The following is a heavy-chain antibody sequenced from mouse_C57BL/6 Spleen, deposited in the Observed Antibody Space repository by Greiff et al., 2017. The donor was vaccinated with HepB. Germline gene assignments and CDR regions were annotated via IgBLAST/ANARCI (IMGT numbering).Heavy chain of an antibody. J-gene: IGHJ1*03. CDR3: AREGGRYWYFDV. CDR2: INYDGSST. V-gene: IGHV5-16*01. Sequence: DVKLVESEGGLVQPGSSMKLSCTASGFTFSDYYMAWVRQVPEKGLEWVANINYDGSSTYYLDSLKSRFIISRDNAKNILYLQMSSLKSEDTATYYCAREGGRYWYFDVWGTGTTVTVSS. CDR1: GFTFSDYY.